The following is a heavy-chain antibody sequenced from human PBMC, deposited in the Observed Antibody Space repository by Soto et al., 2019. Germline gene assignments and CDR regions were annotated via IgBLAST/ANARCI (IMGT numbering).Heavy chain of an antibody. D-gene: IGHD2-2*02. V-gene: IGHV1-46*03. Sequence: GASVKVSCKASGYMFTSYYIHWVRQAPGQGLEWMGIINPSGGSTSYAQKLQGRVTMTSDTSTSTVYMELSSLRSEDTAVYYCARYVDLPGAILDDWGHGSLVTVSS. CDR1: GYMFTSYY. CDR2: INPSGGST. CDR3: ARYVDLPGAILDD. J-gene: IGHJ4*01.